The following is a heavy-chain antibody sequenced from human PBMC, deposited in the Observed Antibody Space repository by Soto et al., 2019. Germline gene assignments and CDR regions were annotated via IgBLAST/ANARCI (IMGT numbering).Heavy chain of an antibody. CDR2: IRSKANSYAT. CDR3: TVTTMDYFDY. D-gene: IGHD4-4*01. CDR1: GFTFSGSA. Sequence: EVQLVESGGGLVQPGGSLKLSCAASGFTFSGSAMHWVRQASGKGLEWVGRIRSKANSYATAYAASVKGRFTISRDDSKNTAYLQMNSLQTEDTAVYYCTVTTMDYFDYWGQGTLVTVSS. J-gene: IGHJ4*02. V-gene: IGHV3-73*01.